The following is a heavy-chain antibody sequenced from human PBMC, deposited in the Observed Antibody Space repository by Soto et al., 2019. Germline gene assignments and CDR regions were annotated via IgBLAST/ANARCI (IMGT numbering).Heavy chain of an antibody. D-gene: IGHD3-16*02. V-gene: IGHV1-69*06. CDR3: ARANPTKYYDYVWGDYRRGGMDV. Sequence: QLQLVQSGAEVKKPGSSVKVSCKASGGTFSAYAISWVRQAPGQGLEWMGGILPLSGTTNYTQRFQGRVTISAEKSTSTAYMELSSLRAEDTAVYYWARANPTKYYDYVWGDYRRGGMDVWGQGTTVTVSS. CDR1: GGTFSAYA. J-gene: IGHJ6*02. CDR2: ILPLSGTT.